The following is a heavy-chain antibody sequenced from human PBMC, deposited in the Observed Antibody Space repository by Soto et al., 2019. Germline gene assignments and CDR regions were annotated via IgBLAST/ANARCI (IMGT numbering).Heavy chain of an antibody. V-gene: IGHV4-39*01. Sequence: SETLSLTCTVSGGSISSSNYFWGWIRQPPGKGLEWIGSMYYSGSTYYNPSLKSRVTISVDTSKNQFSLKLSSVTAADTAVYYCARPSGSYLYYFDYWGQGTLVTVSS. J-gene: IGHJ4*02. CDR2: MYYSGST. D-gene: IGHD1-26*01. CDR3: ARPSGSYLYYFDY. CDR1: GGSISSSNYF.